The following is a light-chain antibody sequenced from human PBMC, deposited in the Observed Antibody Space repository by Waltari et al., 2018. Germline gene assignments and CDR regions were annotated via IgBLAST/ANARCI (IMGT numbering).Light chain of an antibody. Sequence: QSALTQPASVSGSPGQSITISCTGSSSDIGRYNYFSWYQQHPGQAPRLIISEVTNRPSGVCYRFSGSKSGNTASLTISGLQAEDEADYYCSSYTNINTLMVFGGGTHLTVL. CDR3: SSYTNINTLMV. CDR2: EVT. V-gene: IGLV2-14*01. CDR1: SSDIGRYNY. J-gene: IGLJ3*02.